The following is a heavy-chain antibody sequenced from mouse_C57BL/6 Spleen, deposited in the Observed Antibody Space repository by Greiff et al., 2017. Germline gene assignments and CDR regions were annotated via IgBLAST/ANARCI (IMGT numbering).Heavy chain of an antibody. CDR1: GYAFSSSW. V-gene: IGHV1-82*01. J-gene: IGHJ2*01. CDR3: ATAAFDY. Sequence: VKLMESGPELVKPGASVKISCKASGYAFSSSWMNWVKQRPGKGLEWIGRIYPGDGDTNYNGKFKGKATLTADKSSSTAYMQLSSLTSEDSAVYFCATAAFDYWGQGTTLTVSS. CDR2: IYPGDGDT.